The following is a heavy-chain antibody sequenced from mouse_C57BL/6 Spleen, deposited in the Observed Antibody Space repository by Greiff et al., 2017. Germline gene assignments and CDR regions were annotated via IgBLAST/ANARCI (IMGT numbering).Heavy chain of an antibody. V-gene: IGHV3-6*01. CDR2: ISYDGSN. J-gene: IGHJ2*01. CDR1: GYSITSGYY. CDR3: SREGSYDYDDYFDY. Sequence: VQLQQSGPGLVKPSQSLSLTCSVTGYSITSGYYWNWIRQFPGNKLEWMGYISYDGSNNYNPSLKNRISITRDTSKNQFFLKLNSVTTEDTATYYCSREGSYDYDDYFDYWGQGTTLTVSS. D-gene: IGHD2-4*01.